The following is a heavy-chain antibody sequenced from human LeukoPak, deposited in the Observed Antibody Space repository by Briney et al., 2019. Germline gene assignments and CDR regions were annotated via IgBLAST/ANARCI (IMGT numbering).Heavy chain of an antibody. CDR1: GGSFSGYY. CDR3: ASMVVAAPMNY. Sequence: SETLSLTCAVYGGSFSGYYWSWIRQPPGKGLEWIGEINHSGSTNYNPSLKSRVTISVDTSKNQFSLKLSSVTAADTAVYYCASMVVAAPMNYWGQGTLVTVSS. D-gene: IGHD2-15*01. J-gene: IGHJ4*02. CDR2: INHSGST. V-gene: IGHV4-34*01.